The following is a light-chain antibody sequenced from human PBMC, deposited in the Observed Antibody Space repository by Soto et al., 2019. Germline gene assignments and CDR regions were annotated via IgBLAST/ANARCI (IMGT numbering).Light chain of an antibody. Sequence: ILIKQSPATLSVKKGERGTLSCRASESVTDYLAWYQQKPGQTPRLLIYDASNRATGIPARFSGSGSGTDFTLTISRLEPGDFAVYYCQQYVSSRTFGQGTMVDIK. CDR2: DAS. CDR3: QQYVSSRT. CDR1: ESVTDY. V-gene: IGKV3-11*01. J-gene: IGKJ1*01.